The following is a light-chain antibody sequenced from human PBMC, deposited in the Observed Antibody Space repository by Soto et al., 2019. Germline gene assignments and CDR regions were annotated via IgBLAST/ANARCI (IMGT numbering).Light chain of an antibody. J-gene: IGKJ4*01. CDR2: GAS. CDR3: QQYNNWPASLT. CDR1: QSVRNN. Sequence: EIVMTQSPATLSVSPGERAILSCRASQSVRNNLAWYQQKPGQAPRLLIYGASTRATGIPARFSGSGSGTEFTLTISTLQSEDLAVYYCQQYNNWPASLTFGGGTRVEIK. V-gene: IGKV3-15*01.